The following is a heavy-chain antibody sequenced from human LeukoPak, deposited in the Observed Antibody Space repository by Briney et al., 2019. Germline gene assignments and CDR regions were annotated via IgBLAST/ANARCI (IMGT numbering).Heavy chain of an antibody. V-gene: IGHV3-23*01. CDR3: AKDRPNYYGSNGHYYKLNGDC. D-gene: IGHD3-22*01. Sequence: HPGGSLRLSCAASGFTFSSYAMSWVRQAPGKELEWVSSITSSGAATYYADSVKGRFTISRDNSDNTLYLQMNSLRAEDTAVYYCAKDRPNYYGSNGHYYKLNGDCWGQGTLVTVSS. CDR1: GFTFSSYA. CDR2: ITSSGAAT. J-gene: IGHJ4*02.